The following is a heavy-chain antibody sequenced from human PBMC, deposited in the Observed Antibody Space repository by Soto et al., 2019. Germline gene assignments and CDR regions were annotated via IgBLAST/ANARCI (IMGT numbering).Heavy chain of an antibody. CDR2: INAGNGNT. J-gene: IGHJ4*02. CDR3: ARSIVVVTALGY. V-gene: IGHV1-3*05. CDR1: GYTFTSYA. Sequence: QVQLVQSGAEEKKPGASVKVSCKASGYTFTSYAMHWVRQAPGQRLEWMGWINAGNGNTKYSQKFQGRVTITRDTSASTAYMDLSSLRSEDRAVYFCARSIVVVTALGYWGQGTLVTVSS. D-gene: IGHD2-21*02.